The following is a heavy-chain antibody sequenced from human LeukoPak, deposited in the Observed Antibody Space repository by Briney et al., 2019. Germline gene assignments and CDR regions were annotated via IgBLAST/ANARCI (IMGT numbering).Heavy chain of an antibody. D-gene: IGHD3-10*01. V-gene: IGHV1-8*01. J-gene: IGHJ4*02. CDR1: GYTFTSYD. CDR2: MNPNSGNT. Sequence: GASVKVSCKASGYTFTSYDINWVRQATGQGLEWMGWMNPNSGNTGYAQKFQGRVTMTRNTSISTAYMELSSLRSEDTAVYYCARGLALWFGEALGYWGQGTLVTVSS. CDR3: ARGLALWFGEALGY.